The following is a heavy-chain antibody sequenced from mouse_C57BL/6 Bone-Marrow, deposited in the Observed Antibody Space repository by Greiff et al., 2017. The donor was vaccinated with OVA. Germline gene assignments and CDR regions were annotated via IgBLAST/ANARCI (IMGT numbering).Heavy chain of an antibody. J-gene: IGHJ1*03. V-gene: IGHV8-12*01. Sequence: QVTLKECGPGILQSSQTLSLTCSFSGFSLSTSGMGVSWIRQPSGKGLEWLAHIYWDDDKRYNPSLKSRLTISKDTSRNQVFLKITSVDTADTATYYCARVWYNWYFDVWGTGTTVTVSS. D-gene: IGHD2-10*02. CDR3: ARVWYNWYFDV. CDR1: GFSLSTSGMG. CDR2: IYWDDDK.